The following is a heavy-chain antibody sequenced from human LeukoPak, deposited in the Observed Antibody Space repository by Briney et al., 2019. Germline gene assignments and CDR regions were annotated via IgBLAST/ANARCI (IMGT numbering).Heavy chain of an antibody. CDR2: ISGSGGST. V-gene: IGHV3-23*01. Sequence: GGSLRLSCAASGFTFSSYAMSWVRQAPGKGLEWVSPISGSGGSTYYADSVKGRFTISRDNSKNTLYLQMNSLRAEDTAVYYCAKLRMGYSSSEIDYWGQGTLVTVSS. CDR3: AKLRMGYSSSEIDY. J-gene: IGHJ4*02. CDR1: GFTFSSYA. D-gene: IGHD6-13*01.